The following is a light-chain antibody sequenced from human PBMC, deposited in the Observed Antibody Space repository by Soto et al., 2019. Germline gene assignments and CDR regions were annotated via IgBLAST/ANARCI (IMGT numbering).Light chain of an antibody. CDR3: QQYASSRAS. Sequence: EIVLTQSQGTLSLSPGERATLSCRASQSVSSSLAWYQQKPGQAPRLLIYGASSRATGIPDRFSGSGSGTDFTLTISRLEPEDFALYFCQQYASSRASFGQGTRLEI. J-gene: IGKJ5*01. CDR2: GAS. CDR1: QSVSSS. V-gene: IGKV3-20*01.